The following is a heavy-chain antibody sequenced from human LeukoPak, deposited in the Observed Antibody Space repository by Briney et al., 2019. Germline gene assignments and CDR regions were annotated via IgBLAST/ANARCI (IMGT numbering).Heavy chain of an antibody. D-gene: IGHD2-2*02. CDR3: TKELYTTNHFDS. Sequence: PGGSLRLSCAASGFTFDDHGMHWVRQGPGNGLEWVSGISWNGGSTGYAGSVKGRFTISRDNTKNSLYLQMNSLRPEDTAFYYCTKELYTTNHFDSWGQGTLVTVSS. V-gene: IGHV3-9*01. CDR2: ISWNGGST. CDR1: GFTFDDHG. J-gene: IGHJ4*02.